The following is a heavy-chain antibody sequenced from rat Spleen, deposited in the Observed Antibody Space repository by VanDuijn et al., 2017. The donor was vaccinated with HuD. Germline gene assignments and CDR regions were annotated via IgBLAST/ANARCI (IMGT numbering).Heavy chain of an antibody. J-gene: IGHJ2*01. Sequence: EVKLVESGGGLVQPGRSLKLSCAASGFTFDDYGMAWVRQAPKNGLEWVASITWGGSSTYYPDNVKGRFTVSRDNAKNALYLQMDSLKSEDTATYYCTKSGEALDYWGQGVMVTVSS. V-gene: IGHV5-7*01. CDR1: GFTFDDYG. CDR2: ITWGGSST. D-gene: IGHD1-11*01. CDR3: TKSGEALDY.